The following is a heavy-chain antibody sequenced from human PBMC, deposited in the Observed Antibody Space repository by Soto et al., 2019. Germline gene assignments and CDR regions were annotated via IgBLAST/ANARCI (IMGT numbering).Heavy chain of an antibody. CDR1: GGSFSGYY. D-gene: IGHD3-10*01. CDR3: ARGYGSGSYYNPPIFDY. J-gene: IGHJ4*02. Sequence: PSETLSLTCAVYGGSFSGYYWTWIRQPPGTGLEWIGEINHSGSTNYNPSLKSRVTISVDTSKNQFSLKLSSVTAADTAVYYCARGYGSGSYYNPPIFDYWGQGTLVTVSS. V-gene: IGHV4-34*01. CDR2: INHSGST.